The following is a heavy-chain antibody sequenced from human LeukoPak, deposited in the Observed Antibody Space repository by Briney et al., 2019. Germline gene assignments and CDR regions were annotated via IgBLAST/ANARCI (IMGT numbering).Heavy chain of an antibody. CDR3: ARDLGYCTNGVCHTRFDY. J-gene: IGHJ4*02. D-gene: IGHD2-8*01. CDR2: IIPIFGTA. Sequence: SVKVSCKASGGTFSSYAISWVRQAPGQGLEWMGGIIPIFGTANYAQKFQGRVTITADESTSTAYMELSSLRSEDTAVYYCARDLGYCTNGVCHTRFDYWGQGTLVTVSS. V-gene: IGHV1-69*13. CDR1: GGTFSSYA.